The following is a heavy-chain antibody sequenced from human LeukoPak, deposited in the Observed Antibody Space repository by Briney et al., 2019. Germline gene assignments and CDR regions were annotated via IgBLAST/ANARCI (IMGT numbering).Heavy chain of an antibody. CDR2: ISAYNGNT. CDR3: ARRPPRITIFGVVIAADYYYYMDV. V-gene: IGHV1-18*01. Sequence: GASVKVSCKASGYTFTSYGISWVRQAPGQGLEWMGWISAYNGNTNYARKLQGRVTMTTDTSTSTAYMELRSLRSDDTAVYYCARRPPRITIFGVVIAADYYYYMDVWGNGTTVTVSS. CDR1: GYTFTSYG. D-gene: IGHD3-3*01. J-gene: IGHJ6*03.